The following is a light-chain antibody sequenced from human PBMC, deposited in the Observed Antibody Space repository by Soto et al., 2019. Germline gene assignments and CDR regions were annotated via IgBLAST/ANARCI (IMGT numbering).Light chain of an antibody. J-gene: IGKJ1*01. CDR3: QQYNNWPDT. CDR1: QIVSSN. Sequence: ETVMTQSPATLSLSPGARAPLSCRARQIVSSNLAWYQQKPGQAPRLIIYGASTRATGIPARFSGSGSGTEFTLTISSLQSEDFAVYYCQQYNNWPDTFGQGTKVDIK. V-gene: IGKV3-15*01. CDR2: GAS.